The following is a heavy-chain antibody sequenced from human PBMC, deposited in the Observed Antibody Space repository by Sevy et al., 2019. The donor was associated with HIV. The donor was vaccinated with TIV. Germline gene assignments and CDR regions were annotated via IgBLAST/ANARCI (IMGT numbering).Heavy chain of an antibody. J-gene: IGHJ4*02. V-gene: IGHV3-23*01. CDR2: ISGSGNT. CDR3: AKDRSHIIMIRGVVIFDY. CDR1: GFTFSSYA. Sequence: GGSLRLSCAASGFTFSSYAMSWVRQAPGKGLEWVSAISGSGNTNYADSVKGRFTITRDNPKNTLFLQMNSLRAEDTAVYCCAKDRSHIIMIRGVVIFDYWGQGTLVTVSS. D-gene: IGHD3-10*01.